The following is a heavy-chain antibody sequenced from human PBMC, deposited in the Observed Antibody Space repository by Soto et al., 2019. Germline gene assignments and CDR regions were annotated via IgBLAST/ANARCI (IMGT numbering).Heavy chain of an antibody. D-gene: IGHD4-17*01. V-gene: IGHV3-33*01. CDR2: IWYDGSNK. J-gene: IGHJ6*02. Sequence: GGSLRLSCAASGFTFSSYGMHWVRQAPGKGLEWVAVIWYDGSNKYYADSVKGRFTISRDNSKNTLYLQMNSLRAEDTAVYYCARDYGDLGPDDYYYYYGMDVWGQGTTVTVSS. CDR1: GFTFSSYG. CDR3: ARDYGDLGPDDYYYYYGMDV.